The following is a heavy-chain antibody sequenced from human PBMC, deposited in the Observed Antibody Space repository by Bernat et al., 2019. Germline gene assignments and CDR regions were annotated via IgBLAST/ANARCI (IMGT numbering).Heavy chain of an antibody. V-gene: IGHV3-30-3*01. CDR1: GFTFSSYA. CDR3: ARDKVDYVGFLNGMDV. D-gene: IGHD3-10*02. CDR2: ISYDGSNK. J-gene: IGHJ6*02. Sequence: VQLVESGGGLVQPGGSLRLSCAASGFTFSSYAMHWVRQAPGKGLEWVAVISYDGSNKYYADSVKGRFTISRDNSKNTLYLQMNSLRAEDTAVYYCARDKVDYVGFLNGMDVWGQGTTVTVSS.